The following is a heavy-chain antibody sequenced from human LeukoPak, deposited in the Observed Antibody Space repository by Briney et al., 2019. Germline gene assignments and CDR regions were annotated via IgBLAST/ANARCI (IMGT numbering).Heavy chain of an antibody. CDR2: ITSSSSFI. CDR3: ARDSGIYSGSYYYFNY. J-gene: IGHJ4*02. CDR1: GFTFSNYN. D-gene: IGHD1-26*01. V-gene: IGHV3-21*01. Sequence: AGSLRLSCAASGFTFSNYNMNWVRQPPGKGLEWVSSITSSSSFIYYPDSVKGRFTISRDNAKKLLYVQMNSLRAEDTALYYCARDSGIYSGSYYYFNYWGQGTLVTVSS.